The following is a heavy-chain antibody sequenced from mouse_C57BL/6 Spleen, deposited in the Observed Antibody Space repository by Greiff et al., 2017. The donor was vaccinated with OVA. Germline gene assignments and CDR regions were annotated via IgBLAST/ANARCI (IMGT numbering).Heavy chain of an antibody. Sequence: EVKVVESGGGLVQPGGSLSLPCAASGFTFTDYYMSWVRQPPGKALEWLGFIRKKANGYTTEYSASVKGRFTISRDNSPSILYLQMNALRAEDCASYYCARHGSSHPWSFDGCGTGTTVTVSP. V-gene: IGHV7-3*01. CDR1: GFTFTDYY. CDR3: ARHGSSHPWSFDG. CDR2: IRKKANGYTT. J-gene: IGHJ1*03. D-gene: IGHD1-1*01.